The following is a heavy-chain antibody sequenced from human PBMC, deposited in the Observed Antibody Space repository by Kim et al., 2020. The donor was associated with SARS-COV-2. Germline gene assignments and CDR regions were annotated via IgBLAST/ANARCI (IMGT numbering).Heavy chain of an antibody. CDR1: GHTFIGYY. Sequence: ASVKVSCKASGHTFIGYYIHWVRQAPGQGLEWMGWTNPNSGVTNYAQKFQGRVTMTRDTSISTAYMELSRLASDDTAAYFCATEPGIRNWLDPWGQGTLVTVSS. J-gene: IGHJ5*02. CDR3: ATEPGIRNWLDP. CDR2: TNPNSGVT. V-gene: IGHV1-2*02.